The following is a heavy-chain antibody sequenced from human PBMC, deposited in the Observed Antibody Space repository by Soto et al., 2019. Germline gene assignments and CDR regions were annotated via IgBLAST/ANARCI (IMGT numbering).Heavy chain of an antibody. CDR1: GFTFSSYS. CDR3: ARVWEYYGAGRYDDY. Sequence: EVQLVESGGGLVKPGGSLRLSCAASGFTFSSYSMNWVRQAPGKGLEWVSAISSSGSYIYYADSVKGRFTISRDNAKHSLYLQMNSVRAEDTAVYYGARVWEYYGAGRYDDYWGQGTLVTVSS. CDR2: ISSSGSYI. D-gene: IGHD3-10*01. J-gene: IGHJ4*02. V-gene: IGHV3-21*01.